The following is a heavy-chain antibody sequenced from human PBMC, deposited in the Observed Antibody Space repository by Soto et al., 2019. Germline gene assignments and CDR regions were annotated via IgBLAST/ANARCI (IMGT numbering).Heavy chain of an antibody. J-gene: IGHJ6*02. CDR2: ISSNGGSI. V-gene: IGHV3-64*01. CDR1: GFTFSSYA. D-gene: IGHD2-15*01. Sequence: EVQLVESGGSLVQPGGSLRLSCAASGFTFSSYAMHWVRQAPGKGLVYVSAISSNGGSIYYGNSVKGRFTISRDNSKNTLYLQIGSLRAEDMAVYYCARLLNYLYALGVWGQGTTVTVSS. CDR3: ARLLNYLYALGV.